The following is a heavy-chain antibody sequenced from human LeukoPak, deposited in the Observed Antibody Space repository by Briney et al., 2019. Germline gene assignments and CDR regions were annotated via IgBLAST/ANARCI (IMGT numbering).Heavy chain of an antibody. CDR1: GGSISSYY. J-gene: IGHJ4*02. V-gene: IGHV4-59*12. CDR2: IYYSGST. CDR3: ARRNSSSSPHDY. Sequence: PSETLSLTCTVSGGSISSYYWSWIRQPPGKGLEWIGYIYYSGSTNYNPSLKSRVTMSVDTSKNQFSLKLSSVTAADTAVYYCARRNSSSSPHDYWGQGTLVTVSS. D-gene: IGHD6-6*01.